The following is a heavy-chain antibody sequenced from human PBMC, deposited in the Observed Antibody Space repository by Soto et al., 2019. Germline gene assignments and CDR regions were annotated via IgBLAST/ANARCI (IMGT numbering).Heavy chain of an antibody. V-gene: IGHV1-8*01. CDR2: MNPNSGNT. CDR1: GYTFTSYD. D-gene: IGHD5-12*01. Sequence: ASVKVSCKASGYTFTSYDINWVRQATGQGLEWMGWMNPNSGNTGYAQKFQGRVTMTRNTSISTAYMELSSLRSEDTAVYYCARESGYDSYYYYYVDVWGKGTTVTVSS. CDR3: ARESGYDSYYYYYVDV. J-gene: IGHJ6*03.